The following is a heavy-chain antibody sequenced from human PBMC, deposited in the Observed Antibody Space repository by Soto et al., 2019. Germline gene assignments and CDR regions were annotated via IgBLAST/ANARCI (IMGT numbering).Heavy chain of an antibody. CDR2: INSDGSST. CDR1: GFTFSSYW. D-gene: IGHD6-13*01. J-gene: IGHJ3*02. Sequence: PGGSLRLSCAASGFTFSSYWMHWVRQAPGKGLVWVSRINSDGSSTSYADSVKGRFTISRDNAKNTLYLQMNSLRAEDTAVYYCAREGGSSSHAFDIWGQGTMVTGSS. CDR3: AREGGSSSHAFDI. V-gene: IGHV3-74*01.